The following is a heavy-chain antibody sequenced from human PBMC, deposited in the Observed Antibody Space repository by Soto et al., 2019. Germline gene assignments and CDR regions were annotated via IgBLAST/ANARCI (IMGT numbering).Heavy chain of an antibody. CDR2: IKSKTDGGTT. CDR1: GFTFSNAW. Sequence: GGSLRLSCAASGFTFSNAWMSWVRQAPGKGLEWVGRIKSKTDGGTTDYAAPVKGRFTISRDDSKNTLYLQMNSLKTEDTAVYYCTGAYCSGGSCYSQAPDNWFDPWGQGTLVTVSS. V-gene: IGHV3-15*01. D-gene: IGHD2-15*01. J-gene: IGHJ5*02. CDR3: TGAYCSGGSCYSQAPDNWFDP.